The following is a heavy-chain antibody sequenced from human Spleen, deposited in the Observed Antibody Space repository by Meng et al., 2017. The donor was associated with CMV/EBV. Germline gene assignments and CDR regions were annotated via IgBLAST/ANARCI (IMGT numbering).Heavy chain of an antibody. D-gene: IGHD3-3*01. V-gene: IGHV3-15*05. CDR1: GFTFTNAW. Sequence: GESLKIYCVAPGFTFTNAWMSWVRQAPGKGLEWVGRIYSKTDDGTIDYAAPVKGRFTIARDDSKNILYLQMNSLKSEDTAVYYCTTQRYDFWSGYYNGWFGPWGQGTLVTVSS. J-gene: IGHJ5*02. CDR3: TTQRYDFWSGYYNGWFGP. CDR2: IYSKTDDGTI.